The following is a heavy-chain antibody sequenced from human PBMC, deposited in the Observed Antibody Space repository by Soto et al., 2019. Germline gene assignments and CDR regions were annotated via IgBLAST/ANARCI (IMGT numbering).Heavy chain of an antibody. V-gene: IGHV4-31*03. Sequence: PSETLSLTCTVSGGSISSGGYYWSWIRQHPGKGLEWIGYIYYSGSTYYNPSLKSRVTISVDTSKNQFSLKLSSVTAADTAVYYCARVDPYGSGSYYWFDPWGQGTLVTVSS. CDR3: ARVDPYGSGSYYWFDP. CDR2: IYYSGST. D-gene: IGHD3-10*01. CDR1: GGSISSGGYY. J-gene: IGHJ5*02.